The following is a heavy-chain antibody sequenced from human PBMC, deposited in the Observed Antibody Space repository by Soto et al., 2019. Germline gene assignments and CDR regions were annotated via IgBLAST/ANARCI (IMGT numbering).Heavy chain of an antibody. J-gene: IGHJ5*02. Sequence: SVKVSCKASGGTFSRYAISWVRQAPGQGLEWMGGIIPIFGTANYAQKFQGRVTITADESTSTAYMELSSLRSEDTAVYYCAREGSSTSIVVVPAAAFSYSSGWYPWFDPWGQGTLVTVSS. CDR1: GGTFSRYA. CDR2: IIPIFGTA. V-gene: IGHV1-69*13. D-gene: IGHD2-2*01. CDR3: AREGSSTSIVVVPAAAFSYSSGWYPWFDP.